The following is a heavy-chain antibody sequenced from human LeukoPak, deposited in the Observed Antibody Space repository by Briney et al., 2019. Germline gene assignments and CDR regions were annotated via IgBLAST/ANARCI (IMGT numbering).Heavy chain of an antibody. Sequence: GRSLRLSCAASGFTFDDYAMHWVRQAPGKGLEWVSGISWNSGSIGYADSVKDRFTISRDNAKNSLYLQMNSLRAEDTALYYCAKGLRRVGATAFDIWGQGTMVTVSS. CDR2: ISWNSGSI. V-gene: IGHV3-9*01. CDR3: AKGLRRVGATAFDI. CDR1: GFTFDDYA. D-gene: IGHD1-26*01. J-gene: IGHJ3*02.